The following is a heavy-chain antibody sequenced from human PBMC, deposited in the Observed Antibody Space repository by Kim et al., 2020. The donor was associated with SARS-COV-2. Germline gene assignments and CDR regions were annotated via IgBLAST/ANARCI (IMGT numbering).Heavy chain of an antibody. D-gene: IGHD3-3*01. CDR3: ARGARSGYYMGFDY. J-gene: IGHJ4*02. CDR2: ISYDGSNK. CDR1: GFTFSSYA. V-gene: IGHV3-30-3*01. Sequence: GGSLRLSCAASGFTFSSYAMHWVRQAPGKGLEWVAVISYDGSNKYYADSVKGRFTISRDNSKNTLYLQMNSLRAEDTAVYYCARGARSGYYMGFDYWGQGTLVTVSS.